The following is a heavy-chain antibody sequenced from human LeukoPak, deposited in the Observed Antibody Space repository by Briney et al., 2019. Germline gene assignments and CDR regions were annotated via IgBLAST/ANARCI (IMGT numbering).Heavy chain of an antibody. CDR1: GDSISSYY. D-gene: IGHD2-21*01. CDR2: TGST. CDR3: ARGDCSGSICYSPMDV. J-gene: IGHJ6*03. V-gene: IGHV4-4*09. Sequence: SETLSLTCTVSGDSISSYYWSWLRQPPGKGREWLGYTGSTNYNPSLKRRGTVSVYASKNQFSLNVGSVTAADTAVYYCARGDCSGSICYSPMDVWGTGTTVTVSS.